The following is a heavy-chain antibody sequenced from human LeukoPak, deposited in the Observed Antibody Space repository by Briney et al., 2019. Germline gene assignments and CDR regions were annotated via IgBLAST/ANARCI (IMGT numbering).Heavy chain of an antibody. Sequence: GASVNVSCKASGYTFTSYAVHWVRQAPGQRLEWMGWVTTGNGNTMYSQKFQGRVTFTRDTSASTAYMDLRGLRSEDTAVYYCTIVDYGDYWGQGTLVTVSS. CDR2: VTTGNGNT. CDR1: GYTFTSYA. CDR3: TIVDYGDY. J-gene: IGHJ4*02. V-gene: IGHV1-3*04.